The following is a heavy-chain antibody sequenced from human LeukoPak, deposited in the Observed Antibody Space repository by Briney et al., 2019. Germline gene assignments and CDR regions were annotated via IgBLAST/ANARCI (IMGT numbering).Heavy chain of an antibody. D-gene: IGHD4-17*01. CDR1: GGTFSIYA. CDR2: IIPIFGTA. J-gene: IGHJ4*02. CDR3: ARDRALYGDYHLFDY. Sequence: GASVKVSCKASGGTFSIYAISWVRQAPGQGLEWMGGIIPIFGTANYAQKFQGRVTITADESTSTAYMELSSLRSEDTAVYYCARDRALYGDYHLFDYWGQGTLVTVSS. V-gene: IGHV1-69*01.